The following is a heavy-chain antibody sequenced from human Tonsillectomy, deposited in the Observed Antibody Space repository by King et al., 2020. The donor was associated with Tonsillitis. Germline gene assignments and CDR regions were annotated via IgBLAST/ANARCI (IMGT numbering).Heavy chain of an antibody. J-gene: IGHJ4*02. D-gene: IGHD6-13*01. V-gene: IGHV5-51*01. Sequence: QLVQSGAEVKKPGESLKISCKSSGYTFTNYWIAWVRQMPGKGLEWMGIIYPDDSDTKYSPSFQGQVTISTDKSINTAYLQWSSLKAAATAMYYCARSPAGTVDYWGQGTLVTVSS. CDR2: IYPDDSDT. CDR3: ARSPAGTVDY. CDR1: GYTFTNYW.